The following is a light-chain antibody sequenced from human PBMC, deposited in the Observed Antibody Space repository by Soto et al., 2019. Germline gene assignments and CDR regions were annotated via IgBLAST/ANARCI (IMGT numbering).Light chain of an antibody. CDR2: EVV. CDR3: KSYAGSNTYV. Sequence: QSVLTQPPSASGSPGQSVTISCTGTKNDIGVYDFVSWYQHHPGKAPRLIIYEVVQRPSGVPYRFSGSKSGNTASLTVSGLQAADEADYFCKSYAGSNTYVSGSGTKLTVL. J-gene: IGLJ1*01. V-gene: IGLV2-8*01. CDR1: KNDIGVYDF.